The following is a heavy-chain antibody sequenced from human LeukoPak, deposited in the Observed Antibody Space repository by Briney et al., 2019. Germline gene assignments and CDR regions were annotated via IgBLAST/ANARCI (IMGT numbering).Heavy chain of an antibody. J-gene: IGHJ5*02. CDR2: ISYDGSNK. Sequence: GRSLRLSCAASGFTFSSYAMHWVRQAPGKGLEWVAVISYDGSNKYYADSVKGRFTISRDNSKNTLYLQMNSLRAEDTAVYYCARDPSGYDSVWPNWFDPWGQGTLVTVSS. CDR1: GFTFSSYA. D-gene: IGHD5-12*01. V-gene: IGHV3-30*04. CDR3: ARDPSGYDSVWPNWFDP.